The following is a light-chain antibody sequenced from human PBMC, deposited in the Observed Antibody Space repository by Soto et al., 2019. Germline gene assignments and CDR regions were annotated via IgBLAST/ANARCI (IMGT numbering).Light chain of an antibody. CDR1: SRGVGCYNY. V-gene: IGLV2-14*01. CDR3: SSYTSSSTLV. J-gene: IGLJ1*01. CDR2: DVS. Sequence: QSVLTQPASVSGSPGASNTISCAGTSRGVGCYNYVSWYQQHPGKAPKLMIYDVSNRPSGVSNRFSGSKSGNTASLTISGLQAEDEADYYCSSYTSSSTLVFGTGTKATVL.